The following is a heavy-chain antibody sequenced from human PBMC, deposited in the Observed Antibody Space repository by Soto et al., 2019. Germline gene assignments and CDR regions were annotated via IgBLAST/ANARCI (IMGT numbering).Heavy chain of an antibody. J-gene: IGHJ6*02. CDR2: ISFDGTNK. V-gene: IGHV3-30*18. CDR3: AKDTLYPVVSYFYYGLDV. D-gene: IGHD2-8*01. CDR1: GFVFADYG. Sequence: LRLSCAASGFVFADYGVHWVRQAPGKGLEWVAVISFDGTNKFYADSVKGRFTISRDNSNNTLYLQMSSLRTEDTAVYYCAKDTLYPVVSYFYYGLDVWGQGTTVTVSS.